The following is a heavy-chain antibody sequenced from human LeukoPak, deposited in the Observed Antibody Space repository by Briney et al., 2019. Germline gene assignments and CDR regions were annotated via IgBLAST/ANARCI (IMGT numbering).Heavy chain of an antibody. CDR1: GFTFSSSW. CDR2: IKEDGTEE. J-gene: IGHJ4*02. V-gene: IGHV3-7*05. CDR3: ARWNNDWEFDY. Sequence: GGSLRLSCAASGFTFSSSWMTWVRQASGKGLEWVAHIKEDGTEEYYVDSVKGRFTISRDNAKNSLYLHMNSLRAEDTAVYYCARWNNDWEFDYWGQGTLVSVSS. D-gene: IGHD1/OR15-1a*01.